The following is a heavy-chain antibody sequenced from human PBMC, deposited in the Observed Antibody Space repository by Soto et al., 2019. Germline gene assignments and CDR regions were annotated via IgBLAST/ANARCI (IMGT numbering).Heavy chain of an antibody. Sequence: PSETLSLTCTVSGGAIRNSIYYWGWIRQPPGKGLEWIGIIYYDGSVAYSPSLKSRVTLSVDTSRNHFSVKINSVTAADTAVYFCARHRIAVAGPLDYWGQGTLVTVSS. CDR2: IYYDGSV. CDR1: GGAIRNSIYY. D-gene: IGHD6-19*01. V-gene: IGHV4-39*01. J-gene: IGHJ4*02. CDR3: ARHRIAVAGPLDY.